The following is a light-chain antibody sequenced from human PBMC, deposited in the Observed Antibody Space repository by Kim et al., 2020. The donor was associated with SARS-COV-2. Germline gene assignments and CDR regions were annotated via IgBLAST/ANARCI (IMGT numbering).Light chain of an antibody. CDR1: QSLTNNF. V-gene: IGKV3-20*01. Sequence: SPGARATLSCRAAQSLTNNFLAWYQHKPGQAPRLLIYGASRRATGIQDRFSGSGSGTDFTLTISRLEPEDFAVYYCHQYSSSLQTFGQGTKVDIK. J-gene: IGKJ1*01. CDR3: HQYSSSLQT. CDR2: GAS.